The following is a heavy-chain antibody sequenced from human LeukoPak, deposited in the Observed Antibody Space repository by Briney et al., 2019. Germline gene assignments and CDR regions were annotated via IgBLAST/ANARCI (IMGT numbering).Heavy chain of an antibody. D-gene: IGHD3-22*01. V-gene: IGHV3-15*01. J-gene: IGHJ4*02. CDR1: GFTFSNAW. CDR2: IKSKTDGWTT. CDR3: TTVAYYYDSSGYLDY. Sequence: KPGGSLRLSCAASGFTFSNAWMSWVRQAPGKGLEWVGRIKSKTDGWTTDYAAPVKGRFTISRDDSKNTLYLQMNSLKTEDTAVYYCTTVAYYYDSSGYLDYWGQGTLVTVSS.